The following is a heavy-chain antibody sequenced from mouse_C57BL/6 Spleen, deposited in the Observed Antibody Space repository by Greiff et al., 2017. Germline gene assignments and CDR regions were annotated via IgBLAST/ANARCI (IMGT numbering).Heavy chain of an antibody. V-gene: IGHV14-4*01. CDR2: IDPENGDT. D-gene: IGHD3-2*02. J-gene: IGHJ3*01. Sequence: AELVRPGASVKLSCTASGFNIKDDYMHWVKQRPEQGLEWIGWIDPENGDTEYASKFQGKATITADTSSNTAYLQLSSLTSEDTAVYYCTTPDSSGSPFAYWGQGTLVTVSA. CDR3: TTPDSSGSPFAY. CDR1: GFNIKDDY.